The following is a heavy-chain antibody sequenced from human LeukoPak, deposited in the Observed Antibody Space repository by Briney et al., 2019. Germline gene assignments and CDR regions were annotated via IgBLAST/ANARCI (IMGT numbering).Heavy chain of an antibody. J-gene: IGHJ4*02. CDR2: ISSSHGTI. CDR3: ARDSLSYYYDSSGYPFDY. V-gene: IGHV3-48*04. D-gene: IGHD3-22*01. CDR1: GFTFSRYS. Sequence: GGSLRLSCAVSGFTFSRYSMNWVRQAPGKGLEWVSYISSSHGTIYYADSVKGRFTISRDNAKNSLYLQMNSLRAEDTAVYYCARDSLSYYYDSSGYPFDYWGQGTLVTVSS.